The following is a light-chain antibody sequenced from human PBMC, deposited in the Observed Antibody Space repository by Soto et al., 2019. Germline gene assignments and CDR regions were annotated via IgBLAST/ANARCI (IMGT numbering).Light chain of an antibody. CDR2: DAS. Sequence: DTQMTQSPPSLSASVGDRVTITCRASQDISNYLNWYQQKSGKAPKLLIYDASNLETGVPSRFSGSGSGTDFTFTISSLQPEDIATYYCQQYDNLPLTFGGGTKVDIK. CDR1: QDISNY. J-gene: IGKJ4*01. CDR3: QQYDNLPLT. V-gene: IGKV1-33*01.